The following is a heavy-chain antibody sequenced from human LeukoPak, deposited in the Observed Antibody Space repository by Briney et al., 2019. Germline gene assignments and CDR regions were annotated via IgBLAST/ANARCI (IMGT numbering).Heavy chain of an antibody. V-gene: IGHV4-59*08. Sequence: SETLSLTCTVSGGSISSYYWSWIRQPPGKGLEWIGYIYYGGSTNYNPSLKSRVTISVDTSKNQFSLKLSSVTAADTAVYYCARRGSSSSPLYYGMDVWGQGTTVTVSS. J-gene: IGHJ6*02. D-gene: IGHD6-6*01. CDR2: IYYGGST. CDR1: GGSISSYY. CDR3: ARRGSSSSPLYYGMDV.